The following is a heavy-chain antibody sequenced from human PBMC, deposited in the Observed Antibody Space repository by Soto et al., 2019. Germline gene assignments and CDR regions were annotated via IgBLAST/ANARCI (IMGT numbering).Heavy chain of an antibody. CDR1: GGSISGYF. D-gene: IGHD2-21*01. J-gene: IGHJ3*02. V-gene: IGHV4-4*07. Sequence: QLQLQESGPGLVKPSETLSLICTVSGGSISGYFWSWVRQPAGKGLEWIGRIYSAGSTNYNPSLKSRVTMSVDTSQNQFSLKLTSVTAADTAMYYCVRVNVFDIGGRGTMVTVSS. CDR2: IYSAGST. CDR3: VRVNVFDI.